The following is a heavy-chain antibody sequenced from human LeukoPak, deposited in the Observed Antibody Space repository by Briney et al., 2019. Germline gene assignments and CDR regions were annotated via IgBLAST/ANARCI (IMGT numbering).Heavy chain of an antibody. D-gene: IGHD2-15*01. V-gene: IGHV1-69*04. Sequence: SVKVSCKASGGTFSSYAISWVRQAPGQGLEWMGRIIPILGIANYAQKFQGRVTITADKSTSTAYMELSSLRSEDTAVYYCASCYCSGGSCYPLTFDYWGQGTLVTVSS. CDR3: ASCYCSGGSCYPLTFDY. CDR2: IIPILGIA. CDR1: GGTFSSYA. J-gene: IGHJ4*02.